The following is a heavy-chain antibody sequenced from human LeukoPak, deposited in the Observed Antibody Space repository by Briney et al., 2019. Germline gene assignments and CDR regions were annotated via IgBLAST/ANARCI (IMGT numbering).Heavy chain of an antibody. J-gene: IGHJ4*02. V-gene: IGHV1-46*01. D-gene: IGHD3-3*01. Sequence: EASVKVSCKASGYTFTSYYMYWVRQAPGQGLEWMGIINPSGGSTSYAQKFQGRVTMTRDTSTSTVYMELSSLRSEDTAVYYCARDGGYDFWSGYHRPDYWGQGTLVTVSS. CDR2: INPSGGST. CDR3: ARDGGYDFWSGYHRPDY. CDR1: GYTFTSYY.